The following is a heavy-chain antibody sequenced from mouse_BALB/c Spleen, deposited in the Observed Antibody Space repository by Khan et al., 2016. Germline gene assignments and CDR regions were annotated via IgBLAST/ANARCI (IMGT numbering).Heavy chain of an antibody. J-gene: IGHJ2*01. CDR1: GFDFSRYW. V-gene: IGHV4-1*02. CDR3: ARRHYYGYMNY. D-gene: IGHD1-2*01. Sequence: EVKLLESGGGLVQPGGSLKLSCAASGFDFSRYWMSWVRQAPGKGLEWIGEINPDSSTINYTPSLKDKFIISRDNAKNTLYLQMSKVRSEGTALYFCARRHYYGYMNYWGQGTTLTVSS. CDR2: INPDSSTI.